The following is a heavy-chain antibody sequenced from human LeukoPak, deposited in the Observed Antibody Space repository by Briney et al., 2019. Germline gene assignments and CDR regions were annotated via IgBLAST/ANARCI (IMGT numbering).Heavy chain of an antibody. Sequence: GGSLRLSCTASGFTFGDYAMSWVRQAPGKGLEWVGFIRSKAYGGTTEYAASVKGRFTISRDDSKSIAYLQMNSLKTEDTAVYYCTRFDYMDVWGKGTTVTVSS. CDR1: GFTFGDYA. V-gene: IGHV3-49*04. CDR2: IRSKAYGGTT. CDR3: TRFDYMDV. J-gene: IGHJ6*03.